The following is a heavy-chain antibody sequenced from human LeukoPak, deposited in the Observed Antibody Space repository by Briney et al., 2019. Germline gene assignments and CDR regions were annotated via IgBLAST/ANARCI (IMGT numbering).Heavy chain of an antibody. Sequence: GGSLRLSCAGSGFTFSGSWMSWIRQAPGKGLEWVANINQDGSGEYYVDSVKGRFAISRDNAKNSLYLQMNSLRAEDTAVYYCARDRGLYVWGSYRPELDYWGQGTLVTVSS. J-gene: IGHJ4*02. CDR1: GFTFSGSW. D-gene: IGHD3-16*02. CDR2: INQDGSGE. CDR3: ARDRGLYVWGSYRPELDY. V-gene: IGHV3-7*01.